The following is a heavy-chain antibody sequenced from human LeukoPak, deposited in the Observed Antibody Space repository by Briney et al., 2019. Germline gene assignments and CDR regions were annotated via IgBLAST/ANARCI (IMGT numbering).Heavy chain of an antibody. CDR2: INPNSGGT. CDR1: GYTFTGYY. J-gene: IGHJ5*02. D-gene: IGHD2-2*01. V-gene: IGHV1-2*02. CDR3: ARDVGLIIVPQEGVWFDP. Sequence: ASVKVSCKASGYTFTGYYMHWVRQAPGQGLEWMGLINPNSGGTNYAQKFQGRVTMTRDTSISTAYMERSRQRSDDTAVYCCARDVGLIIVPQEGVWFDPWGQGTLGTVSS.